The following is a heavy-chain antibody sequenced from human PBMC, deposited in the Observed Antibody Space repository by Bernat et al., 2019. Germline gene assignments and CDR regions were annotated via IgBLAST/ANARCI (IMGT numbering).Heavy chain of an antibody. CDR3: ARQIVGAHDF. J-gene: IGHJ4*02. CDR2: IYYTGST. V-gene: IGHV4-39*01. CDR1: GNSISSGSHY. Sequence: QLQLQESGPGLVRPSETLSLTCSVSGNSISSGSHYWGWFRQPPGKGLEYIGTIYYTGSTYYNPSLRSRVTLSMDTSKHPFSLNLTSVTAADTAVYYCARQIVGAHDFWGQGTLVTVSS. D-gene: IGHD1-26*01.